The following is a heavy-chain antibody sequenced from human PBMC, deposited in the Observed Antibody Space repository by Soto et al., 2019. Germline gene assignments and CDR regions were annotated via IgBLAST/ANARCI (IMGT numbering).Heavy chain of an antibody. D-gene: IGHD3-22*01. CDR1: GFTFSNAW. J-gene: IGHJ6*02. Sequence: GGSLRLSCAASGFTFSNAWMSWVRQAPGKGLEWVGRIKSKTDGGTTDYAAPVKGRFTISRDDSKNTLYLQMNSLKTEDTAVYYCTTDQGYYDSSGYFNYYGMDVWGQGTTVTVSS. V-gene: IGHV3-15*01. CDR3: TTDQGYYDSSGYFNYYGMDV. CDR2: IKSKTDGGTT.